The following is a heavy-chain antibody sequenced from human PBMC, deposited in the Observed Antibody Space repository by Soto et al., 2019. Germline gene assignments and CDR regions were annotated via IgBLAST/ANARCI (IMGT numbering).Heavy chain of an antibody. CDR1: GYSFTSYW. Sequence: GESLKISCKGSGYSFTSYWIGWVRQMPGKGLEWMGIIYPGDSDTRYSPSFQGQVTISADKSISTAYLQWSSLKASDTAMYYCARHPRGHGPPTNVDIVATTSTYSPYYFDYWGQGTLVTVSS. CDR2: IYPGDSDT. V-gene: IGHV5-51*01. CDR3: ARHPRGHGPPTNVDIVATTSTYSPYYFDY. J-gene: IGHJ4*02. D-gene: IGHD5-12*01.